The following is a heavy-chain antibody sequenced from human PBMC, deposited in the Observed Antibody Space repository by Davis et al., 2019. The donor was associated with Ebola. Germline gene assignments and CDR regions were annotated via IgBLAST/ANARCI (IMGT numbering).Heavy chain of an antibody. CDR2: LCSCGSS. CDR3: ARRIAARPFGDWFDP. V-gene: IGHV4-39*01. D-gene: IGHD6-6*01. Sequence: SETLSLACTVAGGSISSSSYYGGWFRQPPGKGLEWIGGLCSCGSSCYNPSLKSRVTISVDTSKNQFTLKLSSVTAADTAVYYCARRIAARPFGDWFDPWSQGTLVTVSS. J-gene: IGHJ5*02. CDR1: GGSISSSSYY.